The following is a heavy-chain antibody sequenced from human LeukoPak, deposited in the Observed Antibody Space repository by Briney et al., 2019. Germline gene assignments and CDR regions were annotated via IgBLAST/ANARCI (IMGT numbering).Heavy chain of an antibody. D-gene: IGHD2-2*01. J-gene: IGHJ4*02. CDR3: VKGAVVVPAAMFDY. CDR2: ISSNGGST. Sequence: GGSLRLSCSASGFTFSSYAMHWVRQAPGKGLEYVSAISSNGGSTYYADSVKGRFTISRDNSKNTLYLQMSSLRAEDTAEYYCVKGAVVVPAAMFDYWGQGTLVTVSS. CDR1: GFTFSSYA. V-gene: IGHV3-64D*06.